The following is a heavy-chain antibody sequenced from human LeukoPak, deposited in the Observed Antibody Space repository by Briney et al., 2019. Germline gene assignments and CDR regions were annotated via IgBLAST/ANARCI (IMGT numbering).Heavy chain of an antibody. Sequence: GRSLRLSCAASGFTFSSYGMHWVRQAPGKGLEWVAVIWYDGSNKYYADSVKGRFTVFRDNSNNTLYLQMNSLRAEDTAVYYCAKESQMATIFFFDYWGQGTLVTVSS. CDR3: AKESQMATIFFFDY. CDR2: IWYDGSNK. CDR1: GFTFSSYG. J-gene: IGHJ4*02. D-gene: IGHD5-24*01. V-gene: IGHV3-33*06.